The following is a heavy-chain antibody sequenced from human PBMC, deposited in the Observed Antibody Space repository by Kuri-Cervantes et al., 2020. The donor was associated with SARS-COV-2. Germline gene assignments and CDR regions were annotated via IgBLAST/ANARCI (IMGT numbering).Heavy chain of an antibody. CDR2: IFRSGIT. D-gene: IGHD2-2*02. CDR1: SGSISSGDYY. J-gene: IGHJ3*02. Sequence: SETLSLTCTVSSGSISSGDYYWGWIRQPPGKGLEWIGSIFRSGITYYNPSLKCRVTMSVDTTKNQFSLKLSSVTAADTAVYYCARESTYTFDIWGQGTLVTVSS. CDR3: ARESTYTFDI. V-gene: IGHV4-39*07.